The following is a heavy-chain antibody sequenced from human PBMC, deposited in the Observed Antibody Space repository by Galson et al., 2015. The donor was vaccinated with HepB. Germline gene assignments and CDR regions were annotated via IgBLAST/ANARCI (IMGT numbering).Heavy chain of an antibody. CDR2: ITPFNGNT. Sequence: SVKVSCKASGYTFTYRYLHWVRQAPGQALEWMGWITPFNGNTNYAQKFQDRVTITRDRSMSTAYMELSSLRSEDTATYYCARSRLIAAAGHDAFDIWGQGTMVTVSS. CDR1: GYTFTYRY. D-gene: IGHD6-13*01. J-gene: IGHJ3*02. CDR3: ARSRLIAAAGHDAFDI. V-gene: IGHV1-45*02.